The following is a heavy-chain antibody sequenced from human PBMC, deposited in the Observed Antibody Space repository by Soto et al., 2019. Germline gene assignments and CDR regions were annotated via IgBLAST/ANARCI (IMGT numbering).Heavy chain of an antibody. CDR3: ARDVLSYDILTGYP. CDR1: GFTFSSYS. D-gene: IGHD3-9*01. Sequence: GGSLRLSCAASGFTFSSYSMNWVRQAPGKGLEWVSSISSSSSYIYYADSVKGRFTISRDNAKNSLYLQMNSLRAEDTAVYYCARDVLSYDILTGYPWGQGTLVTVSS. CDR2: ISSSSSYI. V-gene: IGHV3-21*01. J-gene: IGHJ5*02.